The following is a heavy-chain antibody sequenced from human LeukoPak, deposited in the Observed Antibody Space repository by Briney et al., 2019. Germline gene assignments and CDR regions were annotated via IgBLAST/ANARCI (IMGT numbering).Heavy chain of an antibody. CDR2: INHSGST. Sequence: SETLSLTCAVYGGSFSGYYWSWIRQPPGKGLEWIGEINHSGSTNYNPSLKSRVTISVDTSKNQFSLKLSSVTAADTAVYYCARVEMATISRYYYYYMDVWGKGTTVTVSS. CDR3: ARVEMATISRYYYYYMDV. J-gene: IGHJ6*03. CDR1: GGSFSGYY. D-gene: IGHD5-24*01. V-gene: IGHV4-34*01.